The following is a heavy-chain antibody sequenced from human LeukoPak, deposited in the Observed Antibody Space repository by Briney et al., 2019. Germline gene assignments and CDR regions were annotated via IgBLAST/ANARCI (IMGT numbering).Heavy chain of an antibody. Sequence: GGSLRLSCTASGFTFGDYAMSWLRQASGKGLEWVGFIRSNAFGGTTEYAASVKGRFTISSDDSESIAYLQMNSLKTEDTAVYYCTRGSDTVFGVARDGFDHWGQGTLVTVSS. CDR3: TRGSDTVFGVARDGFDH. CDR2: IRSNAFGGTT. V-gene: IGHV3-49*03. D-gene: IGHD3-3*01. J-gene: IGHJ4*02. CDR1: GFTFGDYA.